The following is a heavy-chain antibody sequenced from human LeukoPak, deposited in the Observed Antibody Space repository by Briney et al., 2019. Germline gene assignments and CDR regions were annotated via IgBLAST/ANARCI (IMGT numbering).Heavy chain of an antibody. CDR2: IYHSGGT. J-gene: IGHJ4*02. D-gene: IGHD1-26*01. CDR3: ARVGTYYRSLDS. CDR1: GGSINDAS. V-gene: IGHV4-59*01. Sequence: SETLSLTCTVSGGSINDASWNWIRQPPGQGLEWIGYIYHSGGTNYNPSLKSRVAISLDTSKNQFSLKLSSVTAAYTAVYYCARVGTYYRSLDSWGQGTLVTVSS.